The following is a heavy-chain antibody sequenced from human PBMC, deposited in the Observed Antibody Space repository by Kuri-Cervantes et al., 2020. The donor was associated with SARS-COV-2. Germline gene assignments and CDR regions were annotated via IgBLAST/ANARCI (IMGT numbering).Heavy chain of an antibody. Sequence: ASVKVSCKASGYTFTGYYMHWVRQAPGQGFEWMGWINPNSGGTNYAQKFQGWVTMTRDTSISTAYMELSRLRSDDTAVYYCARASVRGIIITYHSYGMDDWGQGTTVTVSS. J-gene: IGHJ6*02. CDR3: ARASVRGIIITYHSYGMDD. CDR1: GYTFTGYY. CDR2: INPNSGGT. D-gene: IGHD3-10*01. V-gene: IGHV1-2*04.